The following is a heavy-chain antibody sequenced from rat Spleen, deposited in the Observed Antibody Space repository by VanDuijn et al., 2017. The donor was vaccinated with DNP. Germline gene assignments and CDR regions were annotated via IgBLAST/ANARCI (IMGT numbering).Heavy chain of an antibody. J-gene: IGHJ2*01. D-gene: IGHD4-3*01. CDR3: ARHGVNSGYYFDY. CDR2: ISSGGNT. Sequence: VQLKESGPGLVQPSQTLSLTCTVSGFSLTTNGISWVRQFPGKGLEWIAAISSGGNTYYRDSVKGRFTISRDNARNTQYLQMDSLRSEDTATYYCARHGVNSGYYFDYWGQGVMVTFSS. CDR1: GFSLTTNG. V-gene: IGHV5S14*01.